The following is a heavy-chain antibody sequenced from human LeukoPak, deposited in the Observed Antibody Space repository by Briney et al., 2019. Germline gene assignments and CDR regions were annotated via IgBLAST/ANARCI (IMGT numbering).Heavy chain of an antibody. V-gene: IGHV3-23*01. J-gene: IGHJ4*02. CDR1: GFTFSSYA. CDR3: AKDREWELLGRFDY. Sequence: PGGSLRLSCAASGFTFSSYAMSWVRQAPGKGLEWVSAISGSGGSTYYADSVKGRFTISRDNSKNTLYLQMNSLRAEDTAIYYCAKDREWELLGRFDYWGQGALVTVSS. D-gene: IGHD1-26*01. CDR2: ISGSGGST.